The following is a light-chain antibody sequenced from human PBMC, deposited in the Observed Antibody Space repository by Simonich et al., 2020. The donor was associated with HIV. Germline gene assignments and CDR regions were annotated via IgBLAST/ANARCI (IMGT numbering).Light chain of an antibody. J-gene: IGKJ2*01. Sequence: EIVMTQSPATLPVSPGERATLSCRASQSVSSNLAWYQNKHSLAPRLLISGASSRATGIPDRFSGSGSGTDFPLTISRLEPEDFAVYDCQQYGSSPYTFGQGTKLEIK. CDR2: GAS. V-gene: IGKV3-20*01. CDR3: QQYGSSPYT. CDR1: QSVSSN.